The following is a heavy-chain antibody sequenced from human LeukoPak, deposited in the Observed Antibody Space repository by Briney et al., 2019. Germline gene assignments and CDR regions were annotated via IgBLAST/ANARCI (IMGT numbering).Heavy chain of an antibody. CDR3: ARDTTRLDNWNRGIDV. Sequence: PSETLSHTCTVSGGSISSSSYYWGWTRQPPGKGLEWIGSIYYSGSTYYNPSLKSRVTISVDTSKNQFSLKLSSVTAADTAVYYCARDTTRLDNWNRGIDVWGKGTTVTVSS. V-gene: IGHV4-39*07. D-gene: IGHD1-1*01. J-gene: IGHJ6*04. CDR1: GGSISSSSYY. CDR2: IYYSGST.